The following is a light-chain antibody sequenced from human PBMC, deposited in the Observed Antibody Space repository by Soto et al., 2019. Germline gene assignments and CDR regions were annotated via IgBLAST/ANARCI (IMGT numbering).Light chain of an antibody. CDR3: QQYNTWPFT. Sequence: EIVLTQSPATLSVSPGESATLSCRASQSVNIDLVWYQQKPGQAPTVLMFSASDRETGIPARFSGGGSETEFTLTISSLQPEDSAVYYCQQYNTWPFTFGPGTKVDIK. V-gene: IGKV3D-15*01. J-gene: IGKJ3*01. CDR1: QSVNID. CDR2: SAS.